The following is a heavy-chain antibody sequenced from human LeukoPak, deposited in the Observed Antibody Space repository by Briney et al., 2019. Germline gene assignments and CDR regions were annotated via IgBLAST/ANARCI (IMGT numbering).Heavy chain of an antibody. Sequence: SETLSLTCTVSGGSISNYYWSWIRLPPGKGLELIGYIYYSGSTNYNPSLKSRVTISVDTSKNQFSLRLSSVTAADTAVYYCARSLGFPSSFDSWGQGTLVTVSS. CDR1: GGSISNYY. J-gene: IGHJ4*02. CDR3: ARSLGFPSSFDS. D-gene: IGHD6-6*01. V-gene: IGHV4-59*12. CDR2: IYYSGST.